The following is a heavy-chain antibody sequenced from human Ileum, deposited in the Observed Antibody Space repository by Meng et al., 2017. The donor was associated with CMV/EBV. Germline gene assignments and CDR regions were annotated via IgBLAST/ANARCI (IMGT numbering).Heavy chain of an antibody. CDR3: AHKTYSFPSNWVDP. J-gene: IGHJ5*02. D-gene: IGHD2-21*01. Sequence: SGFSLSTSGVGVGWIRQPPGKALEWLALIYWDDDKRYSPALQSRLTITKDTSKNQVVLTMTNMDPVDTATYYCAHKTYSFPSNWVDPWGQGMLVTVSS. CDR1: GFSLSTSGVG. V-gene: IGHV2-5*02. CDR2: IYWDDDK.